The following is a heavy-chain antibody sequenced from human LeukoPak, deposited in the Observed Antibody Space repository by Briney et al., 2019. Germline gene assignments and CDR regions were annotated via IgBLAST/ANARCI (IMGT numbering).Heavy chain of an antibody. D-gene: IGHD6-19*01. CDR3: ARDRPISSRIAVAGIDF. J-gene: IGHJ4*02. Sequence: GGSLRLSCAASGFTFSSYSMNWVRQAPGKGLEWVSSISSSSSYIYYADSVKGRFTISRDNAKNSLYLQMNSLRAEDTAVYYCARDRPISSRIAVAGIDFWGQGTLVTVSS. CDR1: GFTFSSYS. CDR2: ISSSSSYI. V-gene: IGHV3-21*01.